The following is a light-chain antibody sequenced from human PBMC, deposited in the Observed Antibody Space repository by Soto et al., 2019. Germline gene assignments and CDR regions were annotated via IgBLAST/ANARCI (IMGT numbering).Light chain of an antibody. V-gene: IGLV2-8*01. CDR1: SSDVGDYNY. J-gene: IGLJ2*01. CDR3: SSYTSSSTRVV. CDR2: EVT. Sequence: QSALTQPPSASGSPGQSVTISCTGTSSDVGDYNYVSWYQQHPGKAPKLMIFEVTKRPSGVPDRFSGSKSGNTASLTVSGLQAEDEADYYCSSYTSSSTRVVFGGGTKLTVL.